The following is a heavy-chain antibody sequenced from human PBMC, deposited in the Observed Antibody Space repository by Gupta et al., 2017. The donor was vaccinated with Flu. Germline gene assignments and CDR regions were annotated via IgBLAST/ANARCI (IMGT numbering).Heavy chain of an antibody. J-gene: IGHJ4*02. CDR2: ISWNGATI. Sequence: EDHVMHWVRQAPGQRLEWVSGISWNGATIDYADSVKGRFTISRDNAKGSLYMQMNSLTTEDTAYYDCAKDCISSSWSLLENWGQGTLVTVTS. CDR1: EDHV. D-gene: IGHD6-13*01. CDR3: AKDCISSSWSLLEN. V-gene: IGHV3-9*01.